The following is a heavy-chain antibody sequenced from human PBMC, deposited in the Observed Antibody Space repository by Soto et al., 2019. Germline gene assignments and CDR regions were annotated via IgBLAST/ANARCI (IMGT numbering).Heavy chain of an antibody. D-gene: IGHD4-17*01. J-gene: IGHJ5*02. CDR2: IRSKANSYAT. Sequence: LRLSCAASGFAFSGSAMHWVRQASGKGLEWVGRIRSKANSYATAYAASVKGRFTISRDDSKNTAYLQMNSLKTEDTAVYYCTSVTTLVWFDPWGQGTLVTVSS. CDR3: TSVTTLVWFDP. CDR1: GFAFSGSA. V-gene: IGHV3-73*01.